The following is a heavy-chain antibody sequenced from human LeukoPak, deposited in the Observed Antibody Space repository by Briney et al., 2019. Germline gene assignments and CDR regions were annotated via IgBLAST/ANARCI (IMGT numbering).Heavy chain of an antibody. Sequence: SETLSLTCTVSGDSISNYYWSWIRQPAGKGLEWIGRLYTSGSTIYNPSLRSRLTMSLDTAKSQFSLKLSSVTAADTAVYFCAKTITLFGVAHYYYMDVWGRGTTVTVSS. V-gene: IGHV4-4*07. CDR3: AKTITLFGVAHYYYMDV. J-gene: IGHJ6*03. D-gene: IGHD3-3*01. CDR1: GDSISNYY. CDR2: LYTSGST.